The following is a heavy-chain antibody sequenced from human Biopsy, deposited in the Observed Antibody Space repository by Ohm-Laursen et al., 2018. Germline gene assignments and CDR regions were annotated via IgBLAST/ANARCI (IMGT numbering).Heavy chain of an antibody. V-gene: IGHV4-61*05. CDR2: ISYTGGI. D-gene: IGHD2-2*01. CDR1: DGSINSNDYY. CDR3: ARMPHFDY. Sequence: PSETLSLTCTVSDGSINSNDYYWGWIRQAPGKGLEWLAYISYTGGITSNPSLNGRATMSLDTSKNQFSLRLIYVTAADTAVYYCARMPHFDYWGQGILVTVSS. J-gene: IGHJ4*02.